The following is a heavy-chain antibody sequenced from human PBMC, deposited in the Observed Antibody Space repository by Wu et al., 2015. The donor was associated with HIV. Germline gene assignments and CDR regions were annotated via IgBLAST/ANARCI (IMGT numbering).Heavy chain of an antibody. J-gene: IGHJ5*02. D-gene: IGHD2-2*01. CDR1: FTPFTSYG. Sequence: QVQLVQSGAEVKKPGASVKVSCKAFWFTPFTSYGISWVRQAPGQGLEWMGWISAYNGNTNYAQKLQGRVTMTTDTSTSTAYMELRSLRSDDTAVYYCARGEENYCSSTSCYSRTFDPWGQGTLVTVSS. CDR3: ARGEENYCSSTSCYSRTFDP. CDR2: ISAYNGNT. V-gene: IGHV1-18*01.